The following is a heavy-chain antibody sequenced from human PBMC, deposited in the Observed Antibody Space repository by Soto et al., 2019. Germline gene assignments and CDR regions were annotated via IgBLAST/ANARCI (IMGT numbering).Heavy chain of an antibody. D-gene: IGHD3-22*01. CDR1: GFTFTSYA. J-gene: IGHJ6*02. CDR2: ISYDTSNK. Sequence: PGGSLRLSCAVSGFTFTSYAMHWVRQAPGKGLEWVAVISYDTSNKYYADSVKGRFTVSRDISQSTLYLQMNILRAEDTAVYYCAREFQEYNYYRSWYYGMDVWGQGTTVTVAS. CDR3: AREFQEYNYYRSWYYGMDV. V-gene: IGHV3-30-3*01.